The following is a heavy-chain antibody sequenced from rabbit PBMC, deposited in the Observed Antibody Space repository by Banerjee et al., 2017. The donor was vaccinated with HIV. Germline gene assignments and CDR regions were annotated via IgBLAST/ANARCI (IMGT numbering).Heavy chain of an antibody. Sequence: QEQLEESGGGLVKPEGSLTLTCKASGIDFSGYYHMCWVRQAPGKGLEWIACIATGSGSTYYASWAKGRFTSSKTSSTMVTLQMTSLTAADTATYFCARGGLWGPGTLVTVS. CDR2: IATGSGST. CDR1: GIDFSGYYH. J-gene: IGHJ6*01. V-gene: IGHV1S45*01. CDR3: ARGGL.